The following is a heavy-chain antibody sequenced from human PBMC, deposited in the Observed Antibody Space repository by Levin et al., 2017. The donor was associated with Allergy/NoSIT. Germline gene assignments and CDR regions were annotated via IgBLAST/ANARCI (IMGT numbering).Heavy chain of an antibody. J-gene: IGHJ3*02. CDR3: ARALGSLDPFDI. CDR1: GFTFSNSA. CDR2: IRGGDGTT. Sequence: GESLKISCAASGFTFSNSAMGWVRQVPGKGLDWVSSIRGGDGTTYYADSVRGRFTISRDNSKNTLSLRMSSLRAEDTAIYFCARALGSLDPFDIWGQGTMVTVSS. V-gene: IGHV3-23*01. D-gene: IGHD3-16*01.